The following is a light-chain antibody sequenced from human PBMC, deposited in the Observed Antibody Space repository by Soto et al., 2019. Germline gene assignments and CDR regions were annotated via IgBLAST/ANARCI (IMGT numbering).Light chain of an antibody. Sequence: QSALTQPASVSGSPGQSITISCTGTSNDVGGYNLVSWFQQHPGKAPKLMISEVNKRPSGVSNRFSGSKSANTASLTISGLQAEDEADYYCSSHVGGSSPQWVFGGGTKLTV. V-gene: IGLV2-23*02. CDR1: SNDVGGYNL. CDR2: EVN. CDR3: SSHVGGSSPQWV. J-gene: IGLJ3*02.